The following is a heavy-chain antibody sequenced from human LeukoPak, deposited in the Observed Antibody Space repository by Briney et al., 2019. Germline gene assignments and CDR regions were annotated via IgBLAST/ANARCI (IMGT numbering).Heavy chain of an antibody. D-gene: IGHD1-7*01. CDR1: GGSISSYY. Sequence: PSETLSLTCTVSGGSISSYYWSWFWQPPGKGLEWIGYIYYSGSTNYNPSLKSRVTISVDTSKNQFSLKLSSVTAADTAVYYCARGAGTTFNWFDPWGQGTLVTVSS. CDR2: IYYSGST. V-gene: IGHV4-59*12. J-gene: IGHJ5*02. CDR3: ARGAGTTFNWFDP.